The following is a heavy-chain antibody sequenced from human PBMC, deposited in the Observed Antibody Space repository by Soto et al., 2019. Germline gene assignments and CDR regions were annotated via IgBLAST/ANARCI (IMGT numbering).Heavy chain of an antibody. CDR2: SNPSGGSA. CDR1: GYTFTSDY. CDR3: ARDVFLGVGATAY. D-gene: IGHD1-26*01. J-gene: IGHJ4*02. V-gene: IGHV1-46*01. Sequence: QVQLVQSGAEVKKPGASVQISCKASGYTFTSDYMHWVRQAPGHGLEWMGRSNPSGGSAIYSQNFQGRFSLTRDTSTSTVYMELSSLSSEDTAVYYCARDVFLGVGATAYWGQGTLVTVSS.